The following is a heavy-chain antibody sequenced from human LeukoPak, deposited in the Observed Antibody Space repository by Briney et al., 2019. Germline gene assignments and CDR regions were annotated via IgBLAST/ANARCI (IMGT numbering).Heavy chain of an antibody. CDR2: INPNSGGT. CDR1: GYTVTRYH. CDR3: ARDYCSSTSCQFDY. Sequence: ASVKVSCKASGYTVTRYHMHWVRQAPGQGLEWMGWINPNSGGTNYAQKFQGWVTMTRDTSISTAYMELSRLRSDDTAVYYCARDYCSSTSCQFDYWGQGTLVTVSS. V-gene: IGHV1-2*04. J-gene: IGHJ4*02. D-gene: IGHD2-2*01.